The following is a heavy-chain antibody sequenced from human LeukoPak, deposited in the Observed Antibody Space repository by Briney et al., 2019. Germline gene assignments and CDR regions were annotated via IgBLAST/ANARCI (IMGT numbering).Heavy chain of an antibody. J-gene: IGHJ4*02. CDR3: ASQGRWLQLYFGY. Sequence: PSETLSLTCAVYGGSFSGYYRSWIRQPPGKGLEWIGEINHSGSTNYNPSLKSRVTISVDTSKNQFSLKLSSVTAADTAVYYCASQGRWLQLYFGYWGQGTLVTVSS. V-gene: IGHV4-34*01. CDR2: INHSGST. CDR1: GGSFSGYY. D-gene: IGHD5-24*01.